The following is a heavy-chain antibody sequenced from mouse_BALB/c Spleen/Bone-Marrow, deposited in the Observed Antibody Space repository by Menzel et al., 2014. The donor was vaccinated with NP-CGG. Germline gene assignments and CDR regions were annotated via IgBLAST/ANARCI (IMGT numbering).Heavy chain of an antibody. D-gene: IGHD2-4*01. CDR3: ARHGITRLLDY. Sequence: EVKLVESGGGLVKPGGSLKLSCAASGFTFSSYAMSWVRQTPEKRLEWVATFSSGGSYTYYPDSVKGRFTISRDNAKNTLYLQMSSLRSEDTAMYYCARHGITRLLDYWGQGTTLTVSS. CDR1: GFTFSSYA. J-gene: IGHJ2*01. CDR2: FSSGGSYT. V-gene: IGHV5-9-3*01.